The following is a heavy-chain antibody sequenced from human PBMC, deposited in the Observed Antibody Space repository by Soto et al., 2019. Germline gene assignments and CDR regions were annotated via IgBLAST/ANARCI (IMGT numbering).Heavy chain of an antibody. V-gene: IGHV4-30-2*01. J-gene: IGHJ5*02. D-gene: IGHD2-21*01. CDR3: ARIPSP. CDR1: GGSISSGGYS. CDR2: IYHSGNI. Sequence: QLQLQESGSGLVKPSQTLSLTCAVSGGSISSGGYSWSWIRQPPGKGLEWIGYIYHSGNIYYNPSIKSQVTISVERSKNQFSLKLSYVTAADTAVYYCARIPSPSGQGTLVTVSS.